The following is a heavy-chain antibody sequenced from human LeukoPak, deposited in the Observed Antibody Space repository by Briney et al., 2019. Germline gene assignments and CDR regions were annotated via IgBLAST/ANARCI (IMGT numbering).Heavy chain of an antibody. Sequence: GGSLRLSCAASGFTFSSYWMSWVRQAPGKGLEWVANIKQDGSEKYYVDSVKGRFTISRDNAKNSLYLQMNSLRAADTAVYYCARDRDYYGSSGYSDAFDIWGQGTMVTVSS. CDR3: ARDRDYYGSSGYSDAFDI. CDR2: IKQDGSEK. V-gene: IGHV3-7*04. J-gene: IGHJ3*02. CDR1: GFTFSSYW. D-gene: IGHD3-22*01.